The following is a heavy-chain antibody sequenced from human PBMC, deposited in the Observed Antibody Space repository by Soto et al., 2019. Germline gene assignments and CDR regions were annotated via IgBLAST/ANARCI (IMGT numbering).Heavy chain of an antibody. V-gene: IGHV3-48*01. CDR1: GLTLSTSS. D-gene: IGHD1-1*01. CDR2: IRRHTSVT. Sequence: GGSLRLSCAAFGLTLSTSSMNWVRQAPGRGLEWISYIRRHTSVTAYADSVKGRFTISRDNSKNMLYLQMNSLRVEDTALYYCARDGIGGTAFRGFLDYWGQGTLVTVSS. CDR3: ARDGIGGTAFRGFLDY. J-gene: IGHJ4*02.